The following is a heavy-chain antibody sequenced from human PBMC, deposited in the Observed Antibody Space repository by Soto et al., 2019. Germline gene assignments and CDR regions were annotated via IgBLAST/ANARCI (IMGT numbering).Heavy chain of an antibody. V-gene: IGHV3-48*02. D-gene: IGHD5-12*01. CDR2: ISSSSSTI. Sequence: EVQLVESGGGLVQPGGSLRLSCAASGFTFSSYSMNWVRQAPWKGLEWVSYISSSSSTIYYADSVKGRFTISRDNAKNSLYLQMNSLRDEDTAVYYCASEFSGYDPPLNYFDYWGQGTLVTVSS. CDR3: ASEFSGYDPPLNYFDY. J-gene: IGHJ4*02. CDR1: GFTFSSYS.